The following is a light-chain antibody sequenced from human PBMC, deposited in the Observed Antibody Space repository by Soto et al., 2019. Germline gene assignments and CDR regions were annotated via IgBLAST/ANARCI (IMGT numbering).Light chain of an antibody. CDR3: QQSYGTPQT. CDR1: QSISNY. CDR2: AAS. J-gene: IGKJ1*01. Sequence: DIQMTQSPSSLSASVGDRVTITCRASQSISNYLNWYQQKPGKAPNLLIYAASSLQSGVTSRFSGSGSGTDFTLTVRSLQPEDFASYYCQQSYGTPQTFGQGTKVDIK. V-gene: IGKV1-39*01.